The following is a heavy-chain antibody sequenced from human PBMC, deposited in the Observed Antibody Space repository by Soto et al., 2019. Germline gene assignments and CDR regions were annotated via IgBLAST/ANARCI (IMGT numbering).Heavy chain of an antibody. CDR1: NGSFSDYF. D-gene: IGHD6-19*01. V-gene: IGHV4-34*01. CDR2: IKESGFA. Sequence: SETLSLTCGVYNGSFSDYFWNWIRQPPGKGLEWIGEIKESGFATYNPSLKRRVTMSVDTANNQFSLKVTSVTAADTAVYYCARGKSSGPLYYFDTWGQGTLVTVSS. CDR3: ARGKSSGPLYYFDT. J-gene: IGHJ4*02.